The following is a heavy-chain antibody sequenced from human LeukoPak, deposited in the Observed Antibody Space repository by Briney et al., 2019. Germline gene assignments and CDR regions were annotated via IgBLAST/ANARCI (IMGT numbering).Heavy chain of an antibody. CDR3: ARSATRDNAFDI. J-gene: IGHJ3*02. CDR1: GFTLSVYT. CDR2: ISSSSNYI. D-gene: IGHD6-6*01. V-gene: IGHV3-21*01. Sequence: PGGSLRLSCAASGFTLSVYTMNWVRQAPGKGLEWVSSISSSSNYIYYADSVKGRFTISRDNAKNSLYLQMNSLRAEDTAVYYCARSATRDNAFDIWGQGTTVTVSS.